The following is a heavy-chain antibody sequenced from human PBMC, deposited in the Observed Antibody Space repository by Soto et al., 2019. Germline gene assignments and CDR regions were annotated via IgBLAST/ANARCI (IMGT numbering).Heavy chain of an antibody. CDR1: GFTFSSYG. CDR2: IWYDGSQQ. V-gene: IGHV3-33*01. J-gene: IGHJ4*02. CDR3: ARESGGQRGELDC. D-gene: IGHD1-26*01. Sequence: QVQLVESGGGVVQPGRSLRVSCAAYGFTFSSYGFHWVLQAPGKGLEWVAVIWYDGSQQYYGDSVKGRFTVSIDSSKNTIYLEMNSLRAEDTAVYYCARESGGQRGELDCWGQGTLVTVSS.